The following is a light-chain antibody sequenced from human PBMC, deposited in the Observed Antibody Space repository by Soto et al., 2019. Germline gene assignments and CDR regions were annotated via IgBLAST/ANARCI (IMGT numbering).Light chain of an antibody. CDR1: SSDIGAYNF. CDR3: TSWTTSTTMI. J-gene: IGLJ2*01. V-gene: IGLV2-14*03. Sequence: QSALTQPASVSWSPGQSITISCTGTSSDIGAYNFFCWYQQHPGKAPKLMLYDVNIQPSGVSNRLSGSNSGTTASLTISGLQAEDEADYYCTSWTTSTTMIFGGGTKVTLL. CDR2: DVN.